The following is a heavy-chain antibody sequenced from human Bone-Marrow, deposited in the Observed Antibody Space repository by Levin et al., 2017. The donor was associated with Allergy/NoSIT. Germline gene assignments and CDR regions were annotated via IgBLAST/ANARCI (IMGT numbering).Heavy chain of an antibody. CDR3: ARDGIQGVGTMVNF. V-gene: IGHV3-74*01. Sequence: RAGGSLRLSCATSGFTFKNYWMHWVRQVPGKGLVWVSRINSEGNITNYADSVKGRFTISRDNAKKTLYLQMNSLRAEDTGIYYCARDGIQGVGTMVNFWGQGTLVTVSS. CDR2: INSEGNIT. J-gene: IGHJ4*02. D-gene: IGHD3-10*01. CDR1: GFTFKNYW.